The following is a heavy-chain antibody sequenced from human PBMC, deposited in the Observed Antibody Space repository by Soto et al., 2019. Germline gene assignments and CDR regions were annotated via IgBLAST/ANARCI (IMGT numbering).Heavy chain of an antibody. V-gene: IGHV1-2*04. D-gene: IGHD6-19*01. CDR3: ERDLGAVAGYHYFDY. J-gene: IGHJ4*02. CDR2: INPKSGGT. CDR1: GYTFTGYY. Sequence: QVQLVQSGAEVKKPGASVKVSCKASGYTFTGYYMHWVRQAPGQGLEWMGWINPKSGGTNYAQKFQGWVTMTRDTSISTAYVELSRLRSVDTAVYYCERDLGAVAGYHYFDYWGQGTLVTVSS.